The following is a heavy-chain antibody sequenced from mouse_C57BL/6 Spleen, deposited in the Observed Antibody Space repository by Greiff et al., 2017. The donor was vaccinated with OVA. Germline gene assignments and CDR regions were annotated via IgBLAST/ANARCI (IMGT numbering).Heavy chain of an antibody. D-gene: IGHD2-3*01. CDR1: GYTFTSYW. J-gene: IGHJ3*01. V-gene: IGHV1-50*01. CDR3: ARIPYDGYLAY. CDR2: IDPSDSYT. Sequence: QVQLQQPGAELVKPGASVKLSCKASGYTFTSYWMQWVKQRPGQGLEWIGEIDPSDSYTNYNQKFKGKATLTVDTSSSTAYMQLSSLTSEDSAVYYCARIPYDGYLAYWGQGTLVTVSA.